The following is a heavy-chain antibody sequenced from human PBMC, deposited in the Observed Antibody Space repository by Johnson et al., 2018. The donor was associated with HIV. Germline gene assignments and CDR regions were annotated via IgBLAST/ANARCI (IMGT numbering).Heavy chain of an antibody. J-gene: IGHJ3*02. D-gene: IGHD7-27*01. Sequence: VQLVESGGGLVQPGGSLRLSCAASGFTFSSYAMSWVRQAPGKGLEWVSAISGSGGSTYYADSVKGRFTISRDNSKNSLYLQLNSLRPEDTAVFYCAKDLGTGDDAFDIWGQGTMVTVSS. CDR1: GFTFSSYA. CDR3: AKDLGTGDDAFDI. V-gene: IGHV3-23*04. CDR2: ISGSGGST.